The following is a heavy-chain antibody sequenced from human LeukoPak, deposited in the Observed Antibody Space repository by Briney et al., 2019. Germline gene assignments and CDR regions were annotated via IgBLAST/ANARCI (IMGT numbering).Heavy chain of an antibody. J-gene: IGHJ4*02. CDR2: INHSGST. CDR1: GGSISSYY. D-gene: IGHD6-19*01. Sequence: PSETLSLTCTVSGGSISSYYWSWIRQPPGKGLEWIGEINHSGSTNYNPSLKSRVTISVDTSKNQFSLKLSSVTAAGTAVYYCARESAAVAGTSDYWGQGTLVTVSS. CDR3: ARESAAVAGTSDY. V-gene: IGHV4-34*01.